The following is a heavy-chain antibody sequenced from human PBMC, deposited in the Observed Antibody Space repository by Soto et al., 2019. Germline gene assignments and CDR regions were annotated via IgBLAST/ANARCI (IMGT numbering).Heavy chain of an antibody. V-gene: IGHV4-30-4*01. D-gene: IGHD5-12*01. CDR3: ARGRDGYNFDAFDI. CDR1: GGSISGGDYY. CDR2: IYYSGST. Sequence: SETLSLTCTVSGGSISGGDYYWSWIRQPPGKGLEWIGYIYYSGSTYYNPSLKSRVTISVDTSKNQFSPKLSSVTAADTAVYYCARGRDGYNFDAFDIWGQGTMVTVSS. J-gene: IGHJ3*02.